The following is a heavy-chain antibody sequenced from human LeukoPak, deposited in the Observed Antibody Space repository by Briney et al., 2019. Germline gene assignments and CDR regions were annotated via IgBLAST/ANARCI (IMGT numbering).Heavy chain of an antibody. CDR1: GFAFSNYW. CDR3: ARIESSSWYVGRDY. J-gene: IGHJ4*02. Sequence: TGGSLRLSCAASGFAFSNYWMHWVRQAPGKGLVWVSRINSVGSSTSYADSVKGRFTISRDNAKNTLYLQMNSLRAEDTAVYYCARIESSSWYVGRDYWGQGTLVTVSS. V-gene: IGHV3-74*01. CDR2: INSVGSST. D-gene: IGHD6-13*01.